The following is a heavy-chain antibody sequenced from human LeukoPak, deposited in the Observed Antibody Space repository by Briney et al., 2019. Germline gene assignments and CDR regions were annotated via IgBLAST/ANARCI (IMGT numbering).Heavy chain of an antibody. CDR1: RYTFTGYY. CDR3: ARDLPKTGYVGAVDI. D-gene: IGHD5-12*01. CDR2: ISPNSGGT. Sequence: ASVKVSCKASRYTFTGYYMHWVRQAPGQGPEWMGWISPNSGGTNYAQTFKGRVTMTRDASISTAYLELTSLTSDDTAVYYCARDLPKTGYVGAVDIWGQGTMVTVSS. V-gene: IGHV1-2*02. J-gene: IGHJ3*02.